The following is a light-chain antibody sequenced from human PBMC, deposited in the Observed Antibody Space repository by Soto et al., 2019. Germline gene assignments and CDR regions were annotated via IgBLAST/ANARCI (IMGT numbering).Light chain of an antibody. Sequence: IWMTQSPSLLSASTGGGVTITGRARQGISNYLAWFKQKLGKVPKNMIYAASSLQSGVPSRFRGSGSGTEFTLTISSLKPEDFEIYYCQQYNDYQYTFGQGTRLEIK. CDR1: QGISNY. CDR2: AAS. V-gene: IGKV1-16*01. J-gene: IGKJ5*01. CDR3: QQYNDYQYT.